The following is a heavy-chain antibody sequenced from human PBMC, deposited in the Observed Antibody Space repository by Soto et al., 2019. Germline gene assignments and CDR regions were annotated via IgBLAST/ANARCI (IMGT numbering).Heavy chain of an antibody. CDR1: PFTFRSYS. J-gene: IGHJ4*02. D-gene: IGHD2-15*01. CDR3: SKDSYCSGGSCYPYFDY. CDR2: ISYDGRKE. V-gene: IGHV3-30*09. Sequence: GGSLRLSCAASPFTFRSYSMHWVRQAPGKGLEWVTSISYDGRKESYADSVKGRFAVSRDNSKNTLYLQMNSLRAEDTAVFYCSKDSYCSGGSCYPYFDYWGQGTLVTVSS.